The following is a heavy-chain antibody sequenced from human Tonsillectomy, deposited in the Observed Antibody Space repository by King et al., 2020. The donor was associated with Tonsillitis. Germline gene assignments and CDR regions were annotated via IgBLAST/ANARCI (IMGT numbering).Heavy chain of an antibody. J-gene: IGHJ4*02. CDR1: GFSFGSHA. D-gene: IGHD3-16*01. CDR2: VVASGIST. V-gene: IGHV3-23*04. CDR3: AKGFGYSENYCDH. Sequence: VQLVESGGGLAQPGYSLRLSCAASGFSFGSHAMSWVRQAPGKGLEWVCAVVASGISTYYADSVKGRFTISRDNTKNTLYLQMDSLRPEDTAVYYCAKGFGYSENYCDHWGQGNLVTVSS.